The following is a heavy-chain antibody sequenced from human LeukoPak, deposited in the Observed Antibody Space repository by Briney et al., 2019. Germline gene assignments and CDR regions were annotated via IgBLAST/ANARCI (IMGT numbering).Heavy chain of an antibody. J-gene: IGHJ4*02. CDR1: GFTVSSNY. CDR2: IYSGGST. D-gene: IGHD3-22*01. V-gene: IGHV3-66*01. CDR3: ARGDDTSGYFYCYFDY. Sequence: GGSLRLSCAASGFTVSSNYMSWVRQAPGKGLEWVSVIYSGGSTYYADSVKGRFTISRDNSKKTLYLQMNSLRAEDTAVYYCARGDDTSGYFYCYFDYWGQGTLVTVSS.